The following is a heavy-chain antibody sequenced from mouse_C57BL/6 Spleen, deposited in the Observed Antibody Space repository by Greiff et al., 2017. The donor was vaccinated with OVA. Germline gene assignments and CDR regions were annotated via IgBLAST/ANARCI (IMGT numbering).Heavy chain of an antibody. J-gene: IGHJ1*03. D-gene: IGHD2-12*01. Sequence: EVMLVESEGGLVQPGSSMKLSCTASGFTFSDYYMAWVRQVPEQGLEWVANINYDGSSTYYLDSLKSRFIITRDTAYNIPYLQMSSLKAEDTATYYGAREYDGSYWDFEVWGTGATVTVAS. V-gene: IGHV5-16*01. CDR1: GFTFSDYY. CDR3: AREYDGSYWDFEV. CDR2: INYDGSST.